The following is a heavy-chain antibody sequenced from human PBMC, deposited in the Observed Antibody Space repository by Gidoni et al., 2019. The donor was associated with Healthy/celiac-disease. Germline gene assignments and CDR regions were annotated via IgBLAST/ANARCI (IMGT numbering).Heavy chain of an antibody. J-gene: IGHJ6*02. CDR2: IYYSGST. CDR3: ARLAGKHYYYYGMDV. V-gene: IGHV4-39*01. CDR1: GGSISSSSYY. Sequence: QLQLQESGPGLVKPSETLSLTCTVSGGSISSSSYYWGWIRQPPGKGLEWIGSIYYSGSTYYNPSLKSRVTISVDTSKNQFSLKLSSVTAADTAVYYCARLAGKHYYYYGMDVWGQGTTVTVSS. D-gene: IGHD6-13*01.